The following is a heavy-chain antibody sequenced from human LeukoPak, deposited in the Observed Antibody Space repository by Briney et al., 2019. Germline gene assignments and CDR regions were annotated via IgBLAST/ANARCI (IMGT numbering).Heavy chain of an antibody. CDR2: IYYSGST. J-gene: IGHJ6*03. Sequence: SETLSLTCTVSGGSISSYYWSWIRQPPGKGLEWIGYIYYSGSTNYNPSLKSRVTISVDTSKNQFSLKLSSVTAADTAVYYCARVSKSRIAVALYYYYYYMDVWGKGTTVTVSS. CDR3: ARVSKSRIAVALYYYYYYMDV. V-gene: IGHV4-59*12. D-gene: IGHD6-19*01. CDR1: GGSISSYY.